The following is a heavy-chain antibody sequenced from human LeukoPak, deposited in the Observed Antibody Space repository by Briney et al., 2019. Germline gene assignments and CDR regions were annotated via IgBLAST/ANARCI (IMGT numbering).Heavy chain of an antibody. J-gene: IGHJ4*02. CDR1: GYTFTGHY. CDR2: INPNSSVT. V-gene: IGHV1-2*02. CDR3: ARDYYYDSTGPYSAPGY. D-gene: IGHD3-22*01. Sequence: ASVKVSCKASGYTFTGHYVHWLRQAPGQGLEWMAWINPNSSVTNYAQKFQGRVTLTRDTSISTAYMELSRLRSDDTAVYYCARDYYYDSTGPYSAPGYWGQGTLVTVSS.